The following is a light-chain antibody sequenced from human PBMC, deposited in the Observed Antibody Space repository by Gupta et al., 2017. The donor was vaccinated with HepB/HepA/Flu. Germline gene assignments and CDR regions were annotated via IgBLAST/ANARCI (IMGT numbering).Light chain of an antibody. CDR2: EVS. CDR3: MQGVQLPLT. CDR1: QSLLHSNGQTY. V-gene: IGKV2D-29*01. J-gene: IGKJ3*01. Sequence: DIVMTQSQLSLSVTPGQSASISCRSSQSLLHSNGQTYLYWYLQKPGQPPQLLIYEVSNRFSGVPQRFSGGGSGTDFTLKISRVEAEDVGLYYCMQGVQLPLTFGPGTRVDIK.